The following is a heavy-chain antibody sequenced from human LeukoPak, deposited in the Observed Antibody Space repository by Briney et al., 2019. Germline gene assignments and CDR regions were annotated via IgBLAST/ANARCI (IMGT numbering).Heavy chain of an antibody. J-gene: IGHJ6*02. V-gene: IGHV3-48*04. CDR3: AREGGDGYKPPRVYYYYYGMDV. CDR2: ISSSGSTI. Sequence: YPGGSLRLSCAASGFTFSSYSMNWVRQAPGKGLEWVSYISSSGSTIYYADSVKGRFTISRDNAKNSLYLQMNSLRAEDTAVYYCAREGGDGYKPPRVYYYYYGMDVWGQGTTVTVSS. D-gene: IGHD5-24*01. CDR1: GFTFSSYS.